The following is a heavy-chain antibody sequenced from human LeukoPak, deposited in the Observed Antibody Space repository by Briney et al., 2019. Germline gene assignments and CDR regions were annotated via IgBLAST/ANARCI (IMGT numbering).Heavy chain of an antibody. CDR3: ARQVGGSAAGTFDY. CDR2: IYSGGST. Sequence: PSETLSLTCTVSGGSISSRSYYWGWIRQPPGKGLEGIGSIYSGGSTYYNASLKSRVSISADTSKNQFSLKLNFVTAADPAVYYCARQVGGSAAGTFDYWGQGTLVTVSS. J-gene: IGHJ4*02. V-gene: IGHV4-39*01. D-gene: IGHD6-13*01. CDR1: GGSISSRSYY.